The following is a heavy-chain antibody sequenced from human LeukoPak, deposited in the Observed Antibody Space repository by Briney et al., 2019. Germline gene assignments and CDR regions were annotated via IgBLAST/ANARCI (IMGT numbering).Heavy chain of an antibody. CDR3: ARDRYGRFDY. CDR1: GGSISSHY. D-gene: IGHD3-9*01. J-gene: IGHJ4*02. CDR2: IYNSGST. V-gene: IGHV4-4*07. Sequence: SETLSLTCTVSGGSISSHYWSWIRQAAGKGLEWIGRIYNSGSTNYNPSLKSRVTMSGDTSKSQFSLKLTSVTAADTAVYYCARDRYGRFDYWGQGTQVTVSS.